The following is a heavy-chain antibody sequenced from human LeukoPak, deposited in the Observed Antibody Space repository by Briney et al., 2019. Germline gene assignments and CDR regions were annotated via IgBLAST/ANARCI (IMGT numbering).Heavy chain of an antibody. CDR3: VKVWYNWNDKNWFDP. D-gene: IGHD1-1*01. Sequence: ASVKVSCKASGYTFTSYGISWVRQAPGQGLEWMGWISAYNGNTNYAQKLQGRVTMTTDTSTSTAYMELRSLRSDATAVYYCVKVWYNWNDKNWFDPWGQGTLVTVSS. J-gene: IGHJ5*02. CDR2: ISAYNGNT. CDR1: GYTFTSYG. V-gene: IGHV1-18*01.